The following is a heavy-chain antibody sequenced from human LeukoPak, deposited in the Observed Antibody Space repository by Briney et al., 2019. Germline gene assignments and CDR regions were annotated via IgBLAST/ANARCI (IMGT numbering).Heavy chain of an antibody. J-gene: IGHJ4*02. V-gene: IGHV3-23*01. CDR3: ARERVVRGYSGYDFDY. CDR1: GFTFSSYA. CDR2: ISGSGVST. D-gene: IGHD5-12*01. Sequence: GGSLRLSCAASGFTFSSYAMSWVRQAPGKGLEWVSGISGSGVSTYYADSVKGRFTISRDNSKNTLYLQMNSLRAEDTAVYYCARERVVRGYSGYDFDYWGQGTLVTVSS.